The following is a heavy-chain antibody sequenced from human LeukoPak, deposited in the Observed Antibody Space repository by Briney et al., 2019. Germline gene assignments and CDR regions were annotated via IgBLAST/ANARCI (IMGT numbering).Heavy chain of an antibody. CDR2: ISAYNGNT. V-gene: IGHV1-18*01. CDR3: ATAVEDDFWSGYSAFDY. D-gene: IGHD3-3*01. Sequence: ASVKVSCKASGYTFTSYGISWVRQAPGQGLEWMGWISAYNGNTNYAQKLQGRVTMTTDTSTSTAYTELRSLRSDDTAVYYCATAVEDDFWSGYSAFDYWGQGTLVTVSS. J-gene: IGHJ4*02. CDR1: GYTFTSYG.